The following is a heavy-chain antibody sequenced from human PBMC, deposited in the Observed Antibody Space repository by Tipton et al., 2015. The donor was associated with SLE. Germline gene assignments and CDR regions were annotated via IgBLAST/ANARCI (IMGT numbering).Heavy chain of an antibody. CDR1: GISIGTHY. V-gene: IGHV4-4*07. Sequence: TLSLTCKVSGISIGTHYWSWIRQPAGKGLEWIGHIYTSGSTNYNPSLKSRVTISVDTSKNQFSLKLSSVTAADTALYYCARGTNYDSSGYYSYWGQGTLVTVSS. D-gene: IGHD3-22*01. J-gene: IGHJ4*02. CDR2: IYTSGST. CDR3: ARGTNYDSSGYYSY.